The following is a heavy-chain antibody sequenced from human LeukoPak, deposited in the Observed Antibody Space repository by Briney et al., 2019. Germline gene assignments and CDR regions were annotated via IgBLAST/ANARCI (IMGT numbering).Heavy chain of an antibody. J-gene: IGHJ4*02. D-gene: IGHD3-10*01. CDR3: ASGVRGVISYFDS. CDR2: ISHSGSFP. Sequence: KSGESLRLSCAASGFTFTNYGMNWVRQAPGKGLEWVSSISHSGSFPYYAESVKGRFTISRDNARNALYLQMNSLRAEDTAVYYCASGVRGVISYFDSWGQGTPVTVSS. CDR1: GFTFTNYG. V-gene: IGHV3-21*01.